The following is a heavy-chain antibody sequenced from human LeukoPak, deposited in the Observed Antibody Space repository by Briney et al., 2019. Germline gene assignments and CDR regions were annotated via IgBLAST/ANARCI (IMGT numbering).Heavy chain of an antibody. CDR2: IYYSGST. V-gene: IGHV4-59*08. CDR1: GGSISSYY. D-gene: IGHD3-22*01. J-gene: IGHJ4*02. CDR3: ARHQLDYYDSSGYLDY. Sequence: SETLSLTCTVSGGSISSYYWSWIRQPPGKGLEWIGYIYYSGSTNYNPSLKSRVTISVDTSKNQFSLKLSSVTAADTAVYYCARHQLDYYDSSGYLDYWDQGTLVTVSS.